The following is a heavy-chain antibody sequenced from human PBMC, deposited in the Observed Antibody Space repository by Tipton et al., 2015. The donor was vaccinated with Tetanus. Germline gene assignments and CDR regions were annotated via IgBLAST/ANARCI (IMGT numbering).Heavy chain of an antibody. CDR2: ISYNGAT. Sequence: LRLSCSVSVGSVSSGSYYWTWVRQPPGKGLEWIGYISYNGATNYNPSLKSRVTISVGTSKNQFSLQLTSVTAADTAVYYCAGGSRPRPGYWGRGALVTVSS. CDR3: AGGSRPRPGY. CDR1: VGSVSSGSYY. V-gene: IGHV4-61*01. J-gene: IGHJ1*01. D-gene: IGHD2-15*01.